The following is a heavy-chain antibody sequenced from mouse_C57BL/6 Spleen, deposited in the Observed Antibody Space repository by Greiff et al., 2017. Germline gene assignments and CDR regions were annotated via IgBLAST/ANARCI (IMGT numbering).Heavy chain of an antibody. Sequence: VQLQESGAELVRPGASVTLSCKASGYTFTDYEMHWVKQTPVHGLEWIGAIDPETGGTAYNQKFKGKAILTADKSSSTAYMELRSLTSEDSAVYYCTREGYYGNYVAYWGQGTLVTVSA. D-gene: IGHD2-1*01. J-gene: IGHJ3*01. CDR2: IDPETGGT. V-gene: IGHV1-15*01. CDR3: TREGYYGNYVAY. CDR1: GYTFTDYE.